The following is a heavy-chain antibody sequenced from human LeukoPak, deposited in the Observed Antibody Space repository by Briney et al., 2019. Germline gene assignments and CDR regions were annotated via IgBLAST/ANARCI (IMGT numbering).Heavy chain of an antibody. CDR2: IIPIFGTA. V-gene: IGHV1-69*01. D-gene: IGHD3/OR15-3a*01. J-gene: IGHJ4*02. CDR3: AREPQTDYYFDY. Sequence: SVKVSCKASGGTFSSYAISWVRQAPGQGLEWMGGIIPIFGTANYAQKFQGRVTITADESTSTAYMELNSLRSEDTAVYYCAREPQTDYYFDYWGQGTLVTVSS. CDR1: GGTFSSYA.